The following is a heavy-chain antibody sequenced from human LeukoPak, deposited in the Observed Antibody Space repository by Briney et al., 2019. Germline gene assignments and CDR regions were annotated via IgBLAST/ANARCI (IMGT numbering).Heavy chain of an antibody. D-gene: IGHD3-10*01. Sequence: PAETLTLTCTVSGGSISSSSYYWGWIREPPGKGLEWIGSMYYSGSTYYNPSLKGRVTISVDTSKNQFSLKRSSVTAAATAVYYSAVITRSRCGELLVDYWGQGTLVTVSS. V-gene: IGHV4-39*01. CDR2: MYYSGST. CDR3: AVITRSRCGELLVDY. CDR1: GGSISSSSYY. J-gene: IGHJ4*02.